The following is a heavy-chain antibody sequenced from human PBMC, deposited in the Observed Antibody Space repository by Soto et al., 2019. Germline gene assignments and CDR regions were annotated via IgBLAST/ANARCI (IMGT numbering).Heavy chain of an antibody. V-gene: IGHV1-18*01. Sequence: QVQLVQSGAEVKKPGASVRVSCKTSGYTFINYGITWVRQAPGQGLEWMGWLSAYNGDTSSSEKLQDRFTMTTDTSTDPVYLDLRSLTSDATAVYYCARWSAFVGGAVALGVWGQGTMVIVTS. CDR2: LSAYNGDT. J-gene: IGHJ3*01. CDR3: ARWSAFVGGAVALGV. CDR1: GYTFINYG. D-gene: IGHD1-26*01.